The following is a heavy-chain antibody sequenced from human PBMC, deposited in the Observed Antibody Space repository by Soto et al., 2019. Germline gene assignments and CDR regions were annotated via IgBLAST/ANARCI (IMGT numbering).Heavy chain of an antibody. V-gene: IGHV3-11*01. Sequence: QVQLVESGGGLVKPGGSLRLSCAASGITFSVFYMSWIRQAPGKGLEWVSQISSSGNTIYYSDSVKGRFTISRDNAKNSLYLQMNSLGAEDTAVYYCARDHPAYCISSGCYYSYGMDVWGQGTTVTVSS. J-gene: IGHJ6*02. D-gene: IGHD2-2*01. CDR2: ISSSGNTI. CDR1: GITFSVFY. CDR3: ARDHPAYCISSGCYYSYGMDV.